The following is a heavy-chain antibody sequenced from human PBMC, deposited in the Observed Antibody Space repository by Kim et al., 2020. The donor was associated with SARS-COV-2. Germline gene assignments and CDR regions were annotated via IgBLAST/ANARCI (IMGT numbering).Heavy chain of an antibody. Sequence: GGSLRLSCATSGFTFGGFAMDWVRQAPGKAMEWVAFIGHDGSTKYYADSVKGRXTXSXDNSENMLXXQMSRLRDEDTAVYXCAKDRAXDSYYEFDYWGQGTXVTVSS. V-gene: IGHV3-30*02. CDR1: GFTFGGFA. CDR2: IGHDGSTK. J-gene: IGHJ4*02. D-gene: IGHD3-16*01. CDR3: AKDRAXDSYYEFDY.